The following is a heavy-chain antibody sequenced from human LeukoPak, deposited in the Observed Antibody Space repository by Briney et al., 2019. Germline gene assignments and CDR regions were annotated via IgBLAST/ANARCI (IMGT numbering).Heavy chain of an antibody. V-gene: IGHV3-30-3*02. Sequence: GGSLRLSCAASGFTFSSYAMHWVRQAPGKGLEWVAVISYDGSNKYYADSVKGRFTISRDNSKDTLYLQMNSLRAEDTAVYYCAKTPNDFWSGYYYMDVWGKGTTVTVSS. D-gene: IGHD3-3*01. CDR1: GFTFSSYA. J-gene: IGHJ6*03. CDR3: AKTPNDFWSGYYYMDV. CDR2: ISYDGSNK.